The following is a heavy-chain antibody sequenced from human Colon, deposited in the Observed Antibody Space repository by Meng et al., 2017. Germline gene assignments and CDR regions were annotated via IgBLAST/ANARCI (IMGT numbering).Heavy chain of an antibody. CDR1: GYSFTNYY. J-gene: IGHJ4*02. CDR3: ARDGLLEMFSFDS. D-gene: IGHD3-10*02. CDR2: INPNGGST. Sequence: ASVKVSCKTSGYSFTNYYLHWLRQAPGQGPEWMGIINPNGGSTTYAQKFQGRVTTTGDTSTSTVYMELNSLRSEDTAMYYCARDGLLEMFSFDSWGQGTLVTVYS. V-gene: IGHV1-46*01.